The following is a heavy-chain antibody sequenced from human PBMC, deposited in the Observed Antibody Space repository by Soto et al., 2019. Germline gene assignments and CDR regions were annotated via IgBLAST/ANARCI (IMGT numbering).Heavy chain of an antibody. J-gene: IGHJ6*02. CDR1: GYTLTELS. Sequence: ASVKVSCKVSGYTLTELSMHWVRQVPGKGLEWMGGFDPEDAEIIYAQKFQGRVTMTEDTSTDTAYMELSSLRSEDTAVYYCAGITMIVVGAYGMDVWGQGTTVTVSS. CDR2: FDPEDAEI. CDR3: AGITMIVVGAYGMDV. D-gene: IGHD3-22*01. V-gene: IGHV1-24*01.